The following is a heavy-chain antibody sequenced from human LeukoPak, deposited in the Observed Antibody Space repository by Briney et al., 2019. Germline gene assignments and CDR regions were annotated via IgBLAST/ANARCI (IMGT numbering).Heavy chain of an antibody. V-gene: IGHV3-64*01. J-gene: IGHJ4*02. CDR1: GFTFSSYA. Sequence: PGGSLRLSCAASGFTFSSYAMHWVRQAPGKGLEYVSAISSNGGSTYYANSVKGRFTISRDNSKNTLYLQMGSLRAEDMAVYYCARAGRDGTRYYFDYWGQGTLVTVSS. D-gene: IGHD5-24*01. CDR2: ISSNGGST. CDR3: ARAGRDGTRYYFDY.